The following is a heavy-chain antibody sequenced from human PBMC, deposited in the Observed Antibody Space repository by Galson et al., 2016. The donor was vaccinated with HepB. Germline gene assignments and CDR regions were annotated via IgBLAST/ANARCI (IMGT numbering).Heavy chain of an antibody. Sequence: SETLSLTCAVYGGSVSSHYWSWIRQPPGKGLEWIGEISKSGSTNYNPSLKGRVSISVDTSKNQFSLKLSSVTAADAAVYYCARLSFRFLAWLKNAFDIWDQGTMVTVSS. CDR3: ARLSFRFLAWLKNAFDI. D-gene: IGHD3-3*01. CDR2: ISKSGST. V-gene: IGHV4-34*01. CDR1: GGSVSSHY. J-gene: IGHJ3*02.